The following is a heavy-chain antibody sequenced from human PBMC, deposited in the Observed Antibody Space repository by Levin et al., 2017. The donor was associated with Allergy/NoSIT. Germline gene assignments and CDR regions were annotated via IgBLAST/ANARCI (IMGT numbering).Heavy chain of an antibody. D-gene: IGHD5-24*01. CDR3: ASMARSHHFDH. CDR2: IYHSGAT. CDR1: GSSITDSFW. Sequence: SQTLSLTCAVSGSSITDSFWWGWIRQPPGKGLEWIGYIYHSGATQYNPSLESRATLSVDSSKNQISLGLSSVTALDTAVNYCASMARSHHFDHWGQGTLVAVS. V-gene: IGHV4-28*06. J-gene: IGHJ4*02.